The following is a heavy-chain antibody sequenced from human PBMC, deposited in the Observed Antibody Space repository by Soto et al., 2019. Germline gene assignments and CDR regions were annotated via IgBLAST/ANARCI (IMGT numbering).Heavy chain of an antibody. CDR1: GFTFSSYS. J-gene: IGHJ4*02. CDR2: ISSSSSTI. CDR3: ARRLGSSSGYYDDY. V-gene: IGHV3-48*02. D-gene: IGHD3-22*01. Sequence: EVQLVESGGGLVQPGGSLRLSCAASGFTFSSYSMNWVRQAPGKGLVWVSYISSSSSTIYYADSVKGRFTISRDNAKNSLYLQMNSLRDEDTAVYYCARRLGSSSGYYDDYWGQGTLVTVSS.